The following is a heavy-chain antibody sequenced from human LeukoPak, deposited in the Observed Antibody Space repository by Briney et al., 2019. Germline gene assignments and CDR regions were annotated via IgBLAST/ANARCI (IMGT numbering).Heavy chain of an antibody. Sequence: SETLSLTCTVSGGSVSSGSYYWSWIRQPPGKGLEWIGYIYYSGSTNYNPSLESRVTISVDTSKNQFSLKLSSVTAADTAVYYCARDLVPGYCSGGSCYPGDAFDIWGQGTMVTVSS. CDR3: ARDLVPGYCSGGSCYPGDAFDI. CDR1: GGSVSSGSYY. V-gene: IGHV4-61*01. D-gene: IGHD2-15*01. CDR2: IYYSGST. J-gene: IGHJ3*02.